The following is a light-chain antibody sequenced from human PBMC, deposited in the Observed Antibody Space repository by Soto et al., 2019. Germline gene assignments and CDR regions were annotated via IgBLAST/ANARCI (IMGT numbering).Light chain of an antibody. CDR3: QEYDGFSRT. J-gene: IGKJ1*01. Sequence: DIQMTQSPSALSASVGDRVTITCRASQSIGRWLAWYQQKPGRPPRLLIYDASTLESGVPSRLSGSGSGTGFSLTINNLQTDDFAIYYCQEYDGFSRTFGQGTKVDFK. CDR2: DAS. CDR1: QSIGRW. V-gene: IGKV1-5*01.